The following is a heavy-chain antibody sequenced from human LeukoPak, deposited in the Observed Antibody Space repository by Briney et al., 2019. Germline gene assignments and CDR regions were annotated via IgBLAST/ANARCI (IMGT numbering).Heavy chain of an antibody. D-gene: IGHD1-26*01. CDR3: TRDLREHGVFDI. CDR1: GFAVRTNY. CDR2: IYSDGTT. Sequence: GGSLRLSCAASGFAVRTNYMTWVRQAPGKGLEWVSEIYSDGTTYYTASVKGRFSVSRDNSKNTVYLDMNTLRGDDTAMYYCTRDLREHGVFDIWGQGTMVTVAS. J-gene: IGHJ3*02. V-gene: IGHV3-53*01.